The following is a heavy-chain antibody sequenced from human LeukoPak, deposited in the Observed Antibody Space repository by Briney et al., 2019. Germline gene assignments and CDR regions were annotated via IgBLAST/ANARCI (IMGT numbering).Heavy chain of an antibody. Sequence: GGSLRLSCAASGFTFSSYAMHWVRQASGKGLEWVGRIRSKANSYATAYAASVKSRFTISRDDSKNTAYLQMNSLKTEDTAVYYCTRRGQWLVDYWGQGTLVTVSS. CDR3: TRRGQWLVDY. V-gene: IGHV3-73*01. D-gene: IGHD6-19*01. J-gene: IGHJ4*02. CDR2: IRSKANSYAT. CDR1: GFTFSSYA.